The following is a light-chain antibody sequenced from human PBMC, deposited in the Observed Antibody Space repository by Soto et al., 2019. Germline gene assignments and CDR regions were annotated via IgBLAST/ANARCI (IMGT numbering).Light chain of an antibody. V-gene: IGKV2-30*01. CDR1: QSLTYSDGNTY. CDR3: MQGTHWPPYT. CDR2: KVS. Sequence: DVAMTQSPLSLPVTLGQPASISCRSSQSLTYSDGNTYLNWFHLRPGQSPRRLIYKVSNRDSGVPDRFSGSGSGTDFTLKVSRVEAEDVCVYYCMQGTHWPPYTLGQGTKLEIK. J-gene: IGKJ2*01.